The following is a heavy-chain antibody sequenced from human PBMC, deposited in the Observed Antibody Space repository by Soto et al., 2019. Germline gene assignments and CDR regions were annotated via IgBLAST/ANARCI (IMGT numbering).Heavy chain of an antibody. D-gene: IGHD3-22*01. V-gene: IGHV4-39*01. CDR3: ARHSPAGGNYDSSGYYN. CDR2: VYYGGGT. J-gene: IGHJ4*02. CDR1: SGSISNSNYY. Sequence: SETLSLTCTVSSGSISNSNYYWGWIRQPPGKGLEWIGSVYYGGGTYYNPSLTSRVTISVDTSKNQFSPKLTSVTAADTAMYFCARHSPAGGNYDSSGYYNWGQGTLVTVSS.